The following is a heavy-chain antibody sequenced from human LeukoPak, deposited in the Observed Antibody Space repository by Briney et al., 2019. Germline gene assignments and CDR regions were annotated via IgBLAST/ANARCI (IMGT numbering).Heavy chain of an antibody. CDR1: GFIFASYA. V-gene: IGHV3-30-3*01. J-gene: IGHJ6*02. CDR2: ISYDGDNK. Sequence: PGTSLRLSCATSGFIFASYAIQWVRQAPGKGLEWVAVISYDGDNKYYADSVKGRFTISRDNSKNTLYLQMNSLRAEDTAVYYCAKPQLWFGDPLGDYYGMDVWGQGTTVTVSS. CDR3: AKPQLWFGDPLGDYYGMDV. D-gene: IGHD3-10*01.